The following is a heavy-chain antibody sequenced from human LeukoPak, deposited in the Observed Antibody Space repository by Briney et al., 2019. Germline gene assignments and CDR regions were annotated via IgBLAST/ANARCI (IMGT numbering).Heavy chain of an antibody. CDR1: GGTFSSYA. V-gene: IGHV1-69*05. D-gene: IGHD3-22*01. Sequence: SVKVSCKASGGTFSSYAISWVRQAPGQGLEWMGGIIPIFGTANYAQKFQGRVTITTDESTSTAYMELSSLISEDTAVYYCAKDEGASGYSYYFDYWGQGTLVTVSS. CDR2: IIPIFGTA. J-gene: IGHJ4*02. CDR3: AKDEGASGYSYYFDY.